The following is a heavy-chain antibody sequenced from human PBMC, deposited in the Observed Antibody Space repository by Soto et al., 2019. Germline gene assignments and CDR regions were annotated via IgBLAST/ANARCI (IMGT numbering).Heavy chain of an antibody. CDR3: AKSLVSGDRGEIDY. Sequence: GGSLRLSCAASGFTFSSYGMHWVRQAPGKGLEWVAVISYDGSNKYYADSVKGRFTISRDNSKNTLYLQMNSLRAEDTAVYYCAKSLVSGDRGEIDYWGQGTLVTVSS. J-gene: IGHJ4*02. CDR2: ISYDGSNK. D-gene: IGHD4-17*01. V-gene: IGHV3-30*18. CDR1: GFTFSSYG.